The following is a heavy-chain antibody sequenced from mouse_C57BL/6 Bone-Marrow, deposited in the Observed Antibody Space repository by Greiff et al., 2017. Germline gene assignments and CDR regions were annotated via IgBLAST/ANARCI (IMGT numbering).Heavy chain of an antibody. CDR1: GYTFTSYG. V-gene: IGHV14-4*01. D-gene: IGHD1-1*01. Sequence: EVKLMESGAELARPGASVKLSCKASGYTFTSYGISWVKQRPEQGLEWIGWIDPENGDTEYASKFQGKATITADTSSNTAYLQLSSLTSEDTAVYYCTTYATTVAYYFDYWGQGTTLTVSS. CDR3: TTYATTVAYYFDY. CDR2: IDPENGDT. J-gene: IGHJ2*01.